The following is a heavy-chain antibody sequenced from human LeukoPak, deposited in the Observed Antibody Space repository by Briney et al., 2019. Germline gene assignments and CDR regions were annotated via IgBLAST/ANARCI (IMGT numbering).Heavy chain of an antibody. V-gene: IGHV4-34*01. CDR1: GGSISSYY. J-gene: IGHJ4*02. CDR2: INHSGST. D-gene: IGHD5-18*01. CDR3: ARYSYGYKIDY. Sequence: SETLSLTCTVSGGSISSYYWSWIRQPPGKGLEWIGEINHSGSTNYNPSLKSRVTISVDTSKNQFSLKLSSVTAADTAVYYCARYSYGYKIDYWGQGTLVTVSS.